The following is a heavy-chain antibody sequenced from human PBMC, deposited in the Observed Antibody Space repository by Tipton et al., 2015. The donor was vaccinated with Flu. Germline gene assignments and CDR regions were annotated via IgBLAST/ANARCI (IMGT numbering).Heavy chain of an antibody. CDR2: AHYRGSP. J-gene: IGHJ5*02. V-gene: IGHV4-39*01. Sequence: LRLSCAVSGGSISSRTDFWVWVRQSPGKGLEWIGRAHYRGSPTINPSLKSRVAISVDMSKNQFSLRLSSVTAGDTAVYYCARHVEGYSGYENGFDPWGQGTLVIVSS. D-gene: IGHD5-12*01. CDR3: ARHVEGYSGYENGFDP. CDR1: GGSISSRTDF.